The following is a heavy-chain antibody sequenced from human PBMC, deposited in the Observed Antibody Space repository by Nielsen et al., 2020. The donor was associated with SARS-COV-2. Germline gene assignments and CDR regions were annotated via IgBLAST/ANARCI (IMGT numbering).Heavy chain of an antibody. D-gene: IGHD4-11*01. CDR1: GFTFSSYS. CDR2: ISSSSSYI. J-gene: IGHJ6*03. CDR3: ARVPTFYSNYGDYYYYMDV. V-gene: IGHV3-21*01. Sequence: GESLKISCAASGFTFSSYSMNWVRQAPGKGLEWVSSISSSSSYIYYADSVKGRFTISRDNAKNSLYLQMNSLRAEDTAVYYCARVPTFYSNYGDYYYYMDVWGKGTTVTVSS.